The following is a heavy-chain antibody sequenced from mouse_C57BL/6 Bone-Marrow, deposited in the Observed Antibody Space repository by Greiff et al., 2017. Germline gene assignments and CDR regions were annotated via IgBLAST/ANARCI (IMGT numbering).Heavy chain of an antibody. CDR3: AIWDDGYYAWYFDV. CDR2: IYPGSGST. Sequence: QVQLQQPGAELVKPGASVKMSCKASGYTFTRYWLTLVKQRPGHGLEWIGDIYPGSGSTNYNETFQSKPTLTVDTSSSTAYMQLSILTSEDSAVYCCAIWDDGYYAWYFDVWGTGTTVTVAS. J-gene: IGHJ1*03. V-gene: IGHV1-55*01. CDR1: GYTFTRYW. D-gene: IGHD2-3*01.